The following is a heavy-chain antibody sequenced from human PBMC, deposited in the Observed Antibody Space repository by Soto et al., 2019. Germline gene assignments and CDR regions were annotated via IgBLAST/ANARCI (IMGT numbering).Heavy chain of an antibody. CDR1: GGSISSGGYY. J-gene: IGHJ5*02. CDR2: SYYSGIT. Sequence: QVQLQESGPGLVKPSQTLSITCTVSGGSISSGGYYWIWIRQHPGKGLEWIGYSYYSGITYYNPSHKRRLTTSVETSKDQSSLRLSSVAAADTDVYSCARSVFPWGQGTLVTVSS. V-gene: IGHV4-31*03. CDR3: ARSVFP.